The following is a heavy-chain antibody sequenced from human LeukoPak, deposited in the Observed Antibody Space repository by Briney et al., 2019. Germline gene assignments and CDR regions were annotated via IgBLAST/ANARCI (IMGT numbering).Heavy chain of an antibody. V-gene: IGHV5-10-1*01. CDR3: ASYSGYDYRGYWFDP. CDR2: IDPSDSYT. CDR1: GYSFTSYW. D-gene: IGHD5-12*01. J-gene: IGHJ5*02. Sequence: GESLKISCKGSGYSFTSYWISWVRQMPGEGVEWMGRIDPSDSYTNYSPSFQGHVTISADKSISTAYLQWSSLKASDTAMYYCASYSGYDYRGYWFDPWGQGTLVTVSS.